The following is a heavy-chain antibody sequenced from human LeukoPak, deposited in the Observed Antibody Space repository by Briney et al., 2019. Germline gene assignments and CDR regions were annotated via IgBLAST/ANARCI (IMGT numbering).Heavy chain of an antibody. J-gene: IGHJ4*02. V-gene: IGHV3-48*03. Sequence: GGSLRLSCAASGFTFSSYEMNWVRQAPGKGLEWVSYISSSGSTIYYADSVKGRFTIPRDNAKNSLYLQMNSLRAEDTAVYYCASTSGWYEPIDYWGQGTLVTVSS. D-gene: IGHD6-19*01. CDR2: ISSSGSTI. CDR3: ASTSGWYEPIDY. CDR1: GFTFSSYE.